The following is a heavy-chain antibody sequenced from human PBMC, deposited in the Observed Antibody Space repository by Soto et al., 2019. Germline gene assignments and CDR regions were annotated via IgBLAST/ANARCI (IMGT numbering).Heavy chain of an antibody. Sequence: PGGSLRLSCAASGFTFSSYAMHWVRQAPGKGLEWVAVISYDGSNKYYADSVKGRFTISRDNSKNSLYLQMNSLRAEDTAVYYCARGLRTGYEPLFDYWGQGTLVTVSS. CDR2: ISYDGSNK. V-gene: IGHV3-30-3*01. CDR3: ARGLRTGYEPLFDY. CDR1: GFTFSSYA. D-gene: IGHD5-12*01. J-gene: IGHJ4*02.